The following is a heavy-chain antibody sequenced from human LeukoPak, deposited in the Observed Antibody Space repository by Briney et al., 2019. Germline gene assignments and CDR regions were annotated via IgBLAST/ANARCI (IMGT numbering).Heavy chain of an antibody. J-gene: IGHJ1*01. D-gene: IGHD2-15*01. CDR3: ARGMGYCSGGSCSVFQH. CDR2: ISSSGSTI. V-gene: IGHV3-48*03. Sequence: PGGSLRLSCAASGFTFSSYEMNWVRQAPGKGLEWVSYISSSGSTIYYADTVKGRFTISRDNAKNSLYLEMNSLISEDTAVYYCARGMGYCSGGSCSVFQHWGQGTLVTVSS. CDR1: GFTFSSYE.